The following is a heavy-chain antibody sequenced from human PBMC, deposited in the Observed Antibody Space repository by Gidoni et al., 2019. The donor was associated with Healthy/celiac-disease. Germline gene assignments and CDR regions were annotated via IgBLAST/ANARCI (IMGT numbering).Heavy chain of an antibody. CDR2: TYYRYEWFT. J-gene: IGHJ4*02. V-gene: IGHV6-1*01. Sequence: VQLQQAGPGRGKPSQTLSLTCAIVRASGSSNNAAWNWFRPSPSRGLEWLGRTYYRYEWFTDYAVSVKSRIAITPDASKNPFSLQLNSVTSEDTAVYYCARGGIAVSGFDYWGQGTLVTVSS. CDR1: RASGSSNNAA. CDR3: ARGGIAVSGFDY. D-gene: IGHD6-19*01.